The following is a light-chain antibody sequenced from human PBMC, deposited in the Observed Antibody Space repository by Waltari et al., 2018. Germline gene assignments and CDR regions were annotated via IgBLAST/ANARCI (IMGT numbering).Light chain of an antibody. J-gene: IGLJ2*01. Sequence: YDLTQPPSVSVSPGQTATITCYGDNLGEKFVSWYQQRPGQSPFLVIYQDFKQPSGIPGRFPCSNSGNTATLTISGAQAMDEADFYCQSWVGKVVFGGGTKLTV. CDR3: QSWVGKVV. CDR1: NLGEKF. V-gene: IGLV3-1*01. CDR2: QDF.